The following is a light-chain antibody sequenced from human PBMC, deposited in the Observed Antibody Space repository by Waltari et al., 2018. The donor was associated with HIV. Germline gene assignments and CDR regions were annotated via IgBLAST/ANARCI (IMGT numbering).Light chain of an antibody. J-gene: IGLJ2*01. V-gene: IGLV3-19*01. CDR2: GKN. CDR1: SLRSYY. Sequence: SSELTQDPAVSVALGQTVRITCQGDSLRSYYASWYQQKPGQAPVLVIYGKNNRPSGIPDRFSGSSSGNTASLTITGAQAEDEADYYCNSRDSSGNHLVFGGGTTLTVV. CDR3: NSRDSSGNHLV.